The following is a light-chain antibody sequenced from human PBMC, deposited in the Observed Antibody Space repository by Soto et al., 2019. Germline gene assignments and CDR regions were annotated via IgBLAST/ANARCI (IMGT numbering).Light chain of an antibody. CDR3: HQYDTSPLT. V-gene: IGKV3-20*01. CDR1: QSIITSF. Sequence: EIVLTQSPGTLSLSPGERATLSCRASQSIITSFLAWFQQKPGQAPRLLIYGTSSRATGISDMFSGRGSWTDLTLTNSSLEPEDSAVYYCHQYDTSPLTFGPGNQEDIK. J-gene: IGKJ3*01. CDR2: GTS.